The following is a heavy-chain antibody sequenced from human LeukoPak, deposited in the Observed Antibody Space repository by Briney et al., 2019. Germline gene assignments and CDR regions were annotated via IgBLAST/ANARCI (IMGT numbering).Heavy chain of an antibody. D-gene: IGHD3-22*01. J-gene: IGHJ5*02. Sequence: PSETLSLTCTVSGGSISSSSYYWGWIRQPPGTGLEWIGSIYYSGSTYYNPSLKSRVTMSVDTSKNQFSLKLSSVTAADTAVYYCARDSPEPYYDSSFSLNWFDPWGQGTLVTVSS. CDR1: GGSISSSSYY. CDR3: ARDSPEPYYDSSFSLNWFDP. V-gene: IGHV4-39*07. CDR2: IYYSGST.